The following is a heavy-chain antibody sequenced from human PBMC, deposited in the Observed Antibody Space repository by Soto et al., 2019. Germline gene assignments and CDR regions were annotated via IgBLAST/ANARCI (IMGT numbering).Heavy chain of an antibody. Sequence: GESLKISCKTSGYSFTSHWIAWVRQMPGKGLEWMGIIYPSDSDIRYRPSFQGQVTVSVDKSISTAYLQWSSLKASDTATYYCARQDYSNYRGGMDVWGQGTTVTVSS. CDR1: GYSFTSHW. CDR2: IYPSDSDI. D-gene: IGHD2-2*01. J-gene: IGHJ6*02. V-gene: IGHV5-51*01. CDR3: ARQDYSNYRGGMDV.